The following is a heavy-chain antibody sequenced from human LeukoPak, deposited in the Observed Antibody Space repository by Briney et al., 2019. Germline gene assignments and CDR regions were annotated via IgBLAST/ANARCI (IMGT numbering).Heavy chain of an antibody. CDR2: ISYDGSNK. J-gene: IGHJ4*02. Sequence: GGSLRLSCAASGFTFSNYAIHWVRQAPGKGLEWVAVISYDGSNKYYADSVKGRFTISRDNSKNTLYLQMNSLSAEDTAVYYCARSLGTALDYWGQGTLVTVSS. D-gene: IGHD1/OR15-1a*01. CDR3: ARSLGTALDY. CDR1: GFTFSNYA. V-gene: IGHV3-30-3*01.